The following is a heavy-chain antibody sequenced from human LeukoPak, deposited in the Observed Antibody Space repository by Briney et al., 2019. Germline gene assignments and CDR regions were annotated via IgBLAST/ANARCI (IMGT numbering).Heavy chain of an antibody. D-gene: IGHD5-24*01. CDR1: GYSISSGYY. V-gene: IGHV4-38-2*02. CDR3: ARDGDGYIYGSFDY. Sequence: SETLSLTCTVSGYSISSGYYWGWIRQPPGKGLEWIGSIYHSGSTYYNPSLKSRVTISVDTSKNQFSLKLSSVTAADTAVYYCARDGDGYIYGSFDYWGQGTLVTVSS. CDR2: IYHSGST. J-gene: IGHJ4*02.